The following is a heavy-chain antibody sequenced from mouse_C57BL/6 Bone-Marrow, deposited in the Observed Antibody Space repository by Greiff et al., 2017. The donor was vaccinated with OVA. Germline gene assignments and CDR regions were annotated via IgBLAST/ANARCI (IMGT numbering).Heavy chain of an antibody. CDR3: AKDLGGWFAY. V-gene: IGHV3-6*01. CDR2: ISYDGSN. Sequence: EVKLEESGPGLVKPSQSLSLTCSVTGYSITSGYYWNWIRQFPGNKLEWMGYISYDGSNNYNPSLKNRISITRDTSKNQFFLKLNSVTTEDTATYYCAKDLGGWFAYWGQGTLVTVSA. D-gene: IGHD3-3*01. J-gene: IGHJ3*01. CDR1: GYSITSGYY.